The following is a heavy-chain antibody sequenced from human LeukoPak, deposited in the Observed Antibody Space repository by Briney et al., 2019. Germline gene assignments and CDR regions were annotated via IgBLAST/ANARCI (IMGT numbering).Heavy chain of an antibody. Sequence: ASLKVSCKASGYNFISYYMHWVRQAPGQGLEWMGIINPSGGSTSYAQKFQDRFTMTRDTSTSTVYMELSSLKSEDTAVYYCTREDVVLVDAVRYYYYGMDVWGQGTTVTVSS. CDR1: GYNFISYY. CDR2: INPSGGST. J-gene: IGHJ6*02. V-gene: IGHV1-46*01. CDR3: TREDVVLVDAVRYYYYGMDV. D-gene: IGHD2-8*01.